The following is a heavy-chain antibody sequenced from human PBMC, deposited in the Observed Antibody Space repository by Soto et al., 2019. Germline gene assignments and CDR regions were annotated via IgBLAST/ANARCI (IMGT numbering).Heavy chain of an antibody. J-gene: IGHJ3*02. CDR3: ATIEAVAFHI. CDR2: MKQDGSEK. CDR1: GFTFISSW. D-gene: IGHD6-13*01. V-gene: IGHV3-7*03. Sequence: GGSLRLSCVASGFTFISSWMAWVRQTPGKGLEWVGNMKQDGSEKYYMDSVKGRFTISRDNAKNSLYLQMNSWRAEDTAVYYCATIEAVAFHIWGQGTMVTVSS.